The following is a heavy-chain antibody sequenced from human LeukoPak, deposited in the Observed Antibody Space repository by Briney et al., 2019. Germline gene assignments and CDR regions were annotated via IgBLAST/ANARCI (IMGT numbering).Heavy chain of an antibody. CDR1: GYTFTSYG. V-gene: IGHV1-18*01. J-gene: IGHJ1*01. CDR3: ARDTYYYDSSGYPTEYFQH. CDR2: ISAYNGNT. Sequence: ASVKVSCKASGYTFTSYGISWVRQAPGQGLEWMGWISAYNGNTNYAQKLQGRVTMTTDTSTSTAYMELRSLRSDDTAVYYCARDTYYYDSSGYPTEYFQHWGQGTLVTVSS. D-gene: IGHD3-22*01.